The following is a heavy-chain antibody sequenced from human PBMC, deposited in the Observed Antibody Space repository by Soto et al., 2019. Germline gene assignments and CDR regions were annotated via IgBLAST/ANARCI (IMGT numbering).Heavy chain of an antibody. CDR1: GGSISSGGYS. Sequence: QLQLQESGSGLVKPSQTLSLTCAVSGGSISSGGYSWSWIRQPPGKGLERIGYIYHSGSTYYNPSLKSRVTISVDRSKHQFSLKLSSVTAADTAVYYCATGGMLDSYGYDEYFQHWGQGTLVTVSS. CDR3: ATGGMLDSYGYDEYFQH. CDR2: IYHSGST. J-gene: IGHJ1*01. D-gene: IGHD5-18*01. V-gene: IGHV4-30-2*01.